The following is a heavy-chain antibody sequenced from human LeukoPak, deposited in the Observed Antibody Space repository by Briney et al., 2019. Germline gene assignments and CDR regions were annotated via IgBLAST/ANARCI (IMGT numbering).Heavy chain of an antibody. CDR3: ARGYSSSSGWFDP. D-gene: IGHD6-6*01. CDR1: GYTFTSYG. J-gene: IGHJ5*02. CDR2: ISAYNGNT. Sequence: GASVNVSCKASGYTFTSYGISWVRQAPGQGLEWMGWISAYNGNTNYAQKFQGRVTITTDESMSTAYMELSSLRSEDTAVYYCARGYSSSSGWFDPWGQGTLVTVSS. V-gene: IGHV1-18*01.